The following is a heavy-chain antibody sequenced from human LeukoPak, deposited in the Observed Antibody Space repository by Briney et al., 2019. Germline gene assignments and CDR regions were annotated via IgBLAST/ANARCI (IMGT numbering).Heavy chain of an antibody. CDR2: MNPNSGNT. CDR1: GYTFTSYD. J-gene: IGHJ5*02. Sequence: ASVKVSCKASGYTFTSYDINWVRQATGQGLEWMGWMNPNSGNTGYAQKFQGRVTMTRNTSISTAYMELSSLRSEDTAVYYGARGGELWFGELLLNWFDPWGQGTLVTVSS. V-gene: IGHV1-8*01. CDR3: ARGGELWFGELLLNWFDP. D-gene: IGHD3-10*01.